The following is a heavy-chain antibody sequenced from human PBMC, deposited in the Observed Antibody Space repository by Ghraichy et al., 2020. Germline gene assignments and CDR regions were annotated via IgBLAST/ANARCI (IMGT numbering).Heavy chain of an antibody. CDR3: ARGTTVTRVGDL. V-gene: IGHV3-66*01. CDR2: IYSGFTT. J-gene: IGHJ4*02. CDR1: GFTVSSNY. D-gene: IGHD4-17*01. Sequence: GGSLRLSCAASGFTVSSNYMSWVRQAPGKGLEWVSIIYSGFTTYYSDSVKGRFTISRDNSKNTLSLQMNSLRAEDTAVYYCARGTTVTRVGDLWGQGTLVTVSS.